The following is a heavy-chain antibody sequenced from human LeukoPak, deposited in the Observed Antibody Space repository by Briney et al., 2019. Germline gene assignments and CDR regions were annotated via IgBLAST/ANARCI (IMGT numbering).Heavy chain of an antibody. CDR1: GFTFRHYA. CDR2: IWHDGSNK. Sequence: PGGSLRLSCAASGFTFRHYAMHWVRQAPGKGLEWVAVIWHDGSNKYYADSVKGRFTISRDNSKNTLYLQMNSLRAEDTAVYYCARDYGGTDIRGGNFDYWGQGTLVTVSS. CDR3: ARDYGGTDIRGGNFDY. V-gene: IGHV3-30*07. J-gene: IGHJ4*02. D-gene: IGHD4-23*01.